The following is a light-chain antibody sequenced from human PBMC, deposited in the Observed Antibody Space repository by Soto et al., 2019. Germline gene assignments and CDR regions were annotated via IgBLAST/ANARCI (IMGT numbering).Light chain of an antibody. V-gene: IGKV3-15*01. CDR2: GAS. CDR3: QQYNNWPPVT. Sequence: EIVMTQSPATLSVSPGERATLSCRASQSVSSNLAWYQQKPGQAPRLLIYGASTRATGIPARFSGSGSGTEFTLTISSLQSEDFSVYYCQQYNNWPPVTFGQGTKVEIK. CDR1: QSVSSN. J-gene: IGKJ1*01.